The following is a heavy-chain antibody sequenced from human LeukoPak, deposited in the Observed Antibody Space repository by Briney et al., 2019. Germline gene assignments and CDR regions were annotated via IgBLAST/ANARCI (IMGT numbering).Heavy chain of an antibody. CDR1: GGSISSSSYY. V-gene: IGHV4-39*01. CDR2: IYYSGST. Sequence: SETLSLTCTVPGGSISSSSYYWGWIRQPPGKGLEWIGSIYYSGSTYYNPSLKSRVTISVDTSKNQFSLKLSSVTAADTAVYYCARALGGITGPNFDYWGQGTLVTVSS. D-gene: IGHD1-20*01. CDR3: ARALGGITGPNFDY. J-gene: IGHJ4*02.